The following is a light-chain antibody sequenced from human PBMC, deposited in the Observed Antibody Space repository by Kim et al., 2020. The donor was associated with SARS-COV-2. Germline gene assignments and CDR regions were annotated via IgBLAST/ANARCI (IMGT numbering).Light chain of an antibody. CDR2: AAS. J-gene: IGKJ3*01. Sequence: DIQMTQSPSSLSASVGDRVTITCRASQGISKYLAWYQQKPGKVPKLLIYAASTLQSGVPSRFSGSGSGTDFTLTISSLQPEDVATYCCQKYNSAPPFTFGPRTKVDI. CDR1: QGISKY. CDR3: QKYNSAPPFT. V-gene: IGKV1-27*01.